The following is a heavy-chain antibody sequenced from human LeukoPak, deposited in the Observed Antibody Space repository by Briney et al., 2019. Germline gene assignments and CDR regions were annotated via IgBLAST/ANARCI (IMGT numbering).Heavy chain of an antibody. V-gene: IGHV4-34*01. J-gene: IGHJ4*02. CDR3: ARDGPSVTSPRHILCDY. Sequence: PSETLSLTCAVYGGSFSGYYWSWIRQPPGKGLEWIGEINHSGSTNYNPSLKSRVTISVDTSKNQFSLKLSSVTAADTAVYYCARDGPSVTSPRHILCDYWGQGTLVTVSS. D-gene: IGHD4-17*01. CDR1: GGSFSGYY. CDR2: INHSGST.